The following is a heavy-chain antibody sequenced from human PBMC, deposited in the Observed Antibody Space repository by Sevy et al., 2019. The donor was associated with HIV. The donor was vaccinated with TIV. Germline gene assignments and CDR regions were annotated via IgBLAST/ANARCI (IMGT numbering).Heavy chain of an antibody. CDR3: ASYCSGGSCYPTAYYYYGMDV. V-gene: IGHV1-69*13. Sequence: ASVKVSCKASGGTFSSYAISWVRQAPGQGLEWMGGIIPIFGKANYAQKFQGRVTITADESTSTAYMELSSLRSEDTAVYYCASYCSGGSCYPTAYYYYGMDVWGQGTTVTVSS. D-gene: IGHD2-15*01. CDR1: GGTFSSYA. CDR2: IIPIFGKA. J-gene: IGHJ6*02.